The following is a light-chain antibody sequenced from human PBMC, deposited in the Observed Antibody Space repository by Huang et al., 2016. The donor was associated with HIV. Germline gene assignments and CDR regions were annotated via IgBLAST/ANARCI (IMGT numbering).Light chain of an antibody. Sequence: EIVMTQSPATLSLSPGERATLSCRASQSVNSKLAWYQQKPVQAPRLLIYGASARATGVPGRFSGSGSGTEFTLTISSLQSEDFAVYYCQQYSKWPPNTFGQGTKLESK. V-gene: IGKV3-15*01. CDR3: QQYSKWPPNT. CDR2: GAS. CDR1: QSVNSK. J-gene: IGKJ2*01.